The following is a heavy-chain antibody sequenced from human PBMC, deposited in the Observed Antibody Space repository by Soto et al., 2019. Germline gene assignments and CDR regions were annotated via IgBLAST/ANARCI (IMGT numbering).Heavy chain of an antibody. CDR1: GFTFSSYA. V-gene: IGHV3-23*01. D-gene: IGHD4-17*01. CDR3: AKGGDYGPYFDY. CDR2: ISGSGGST. Sequence: GGSLRLSCAASGFTFSSYAMSWVRQDPGKGLEWVSAISGSGGSTYYADSVKGRFTISRDNSKNTLYLQMNSLRAEDTAVYYGAKGGDYGPYFDYWGQGTLVTASP. J-gene: IGHJ4*02.